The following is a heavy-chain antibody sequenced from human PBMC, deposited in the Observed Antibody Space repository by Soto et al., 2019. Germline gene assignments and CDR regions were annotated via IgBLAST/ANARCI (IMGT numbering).Heavy chain of an antibody. CDR3: ARGGQRWLQFRPFDY. CDR1: GGSFSGYY. CDR2: INHSGST. D-gene: IGHD5-12*01. J-gene: IGHJ4*02. Sequence: SETLSLTCAVYGGSFSGYYWSWIRQPPGKGLEWIGEINHSGSTNYNPSLKSRVTISVDTSKNQFSLKLSSVTAADTAVYYCARGGQRWLQFRPFDYWGQGTLVTVSS. V-gene: IGHV4-34*01.